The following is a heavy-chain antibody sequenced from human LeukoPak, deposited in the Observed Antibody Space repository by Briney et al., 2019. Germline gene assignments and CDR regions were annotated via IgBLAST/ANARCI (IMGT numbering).Heavy chain of an antibody. CDR3: AREYPPRYYYDSSGYLDY. CDR2: IWYDGSNK. CDR1: GFPFRSYG. J-gene: IGHJ4*02. D-gene: IGHD3-22*01. Sequence: GRSLRLSCAASGFPFRSYGMHWVRQAPGKGLEGVAVIWYDGSNKYYADSVKGRFTISRDNSKNTLYLQMNSLRAEDTAVYYCAREYPPRYYYDSSGYLDYWGQGTLVTVSS. V-gene: IGHV3-33*08.